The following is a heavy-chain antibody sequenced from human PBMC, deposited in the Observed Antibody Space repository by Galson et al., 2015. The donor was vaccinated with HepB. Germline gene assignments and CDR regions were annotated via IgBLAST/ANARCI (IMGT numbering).Heavy chain of an antibody. V-gene: IGHV1-46*03. D-gene: IGHD5-24*01. J-gene: IGHJ4*02. CDR3: ARGRDAYNFFDY. CDR1: GYTFTSYF. CDR2: INPSGGSA. Sequence: SVKVSCKASGYTFTSYFLHWVRQAPGQGLEWMGLINPSGGSASYAQRFQGRVTMTRETSTSTVYMELSSLRSEDTAVYYCARGRDAYNFFDYWGQGTLVTVSS.